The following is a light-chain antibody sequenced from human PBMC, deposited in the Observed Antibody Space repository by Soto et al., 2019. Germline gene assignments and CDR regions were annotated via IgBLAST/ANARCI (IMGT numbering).Light chain of an antibody. CDR1: SSNIGAGYD. CDR3: QSYDSSLSDVD. CDR2: GNS. Sequence: QSVLTQPPSVSGAPGQRVTISCTGSSSNIGAGYDVHWYQQLPGTAPKLLIYGNSNRPSGVPERFSGSKSGTSASLAITGFQAEDEAYYYCQSYDSSLSDVDFGTGTKRTVL. J-gene: IGLJ1*01. V-gene: IGLV1-40*01.